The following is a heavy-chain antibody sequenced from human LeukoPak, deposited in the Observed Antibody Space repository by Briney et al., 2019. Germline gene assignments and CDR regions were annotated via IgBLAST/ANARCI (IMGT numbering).Heavy chain of an antibody. CDR1: GFTFSNYA. D-gene: IGHD6-13*01. J-gene: IGHJ4*02. V-gene: IGHV3-23*01. CDR3: AKRYSSSWYIDY. Sequence: HTGRSLRLSCAASGFTFSNYAMSWVRQAPGKGLEWVSVISGSGGFTYHAESVKGRFTISRDNSKNTLYLQMNSLRAEDTAVYYCAKRYSSSWYIDYWGQGTLVTVSS. CDR2: ISGSGGFT.